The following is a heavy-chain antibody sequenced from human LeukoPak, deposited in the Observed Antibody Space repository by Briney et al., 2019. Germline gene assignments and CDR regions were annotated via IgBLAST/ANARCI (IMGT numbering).Heavy chain of an antibody. CDR3: ARDRGGWFGELLTDYYYYYMDV. CDR1: GGSISSSSYH. CDR2: IYYSGST. V-gene: IGHV4-39*07. Sequence: SETLSLTCTVSGGSISSSSYHWGWIRQPPGKVLEWIGSIYYSGSTYYNPSLKSRVTMSVDTSKNQFSLKLSSVTAADTAVYYCARDRGGWFGELLTDYYYYYMDVWGKGTTVTISS. J-gene: IGHJ6*03. D-gene: IGHD3-10*01.